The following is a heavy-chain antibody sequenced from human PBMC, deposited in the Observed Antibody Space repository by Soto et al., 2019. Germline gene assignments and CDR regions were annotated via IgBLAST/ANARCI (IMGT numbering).Heavy chain of an antibody. CDR3: ARDLRLLDPDY. V-gene: IGHV1-3*01. J-gene: IGHJ4*02. Sequence: ASVKVSCKASGYTFTSYAMHWVRQAPGQRLEWMGWINAGNGNTKYSQKFQGRVTITRDTSASTAYMELSSLRSGDTAVYYCARDLRLLDPDYWGQGTLVTVSS. CDR2: INAGNGNT. D-gene: IGHD6-25*01. CDR1: GYTFTSYA.